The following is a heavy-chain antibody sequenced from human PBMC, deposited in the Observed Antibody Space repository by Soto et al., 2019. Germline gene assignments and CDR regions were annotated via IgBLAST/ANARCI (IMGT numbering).Heavy chain of an antibody. CDR1: GYSFTSYW. V-gene: IGHV5-10-1*01. Sequence: PGESLKISCKGSGYSFTSYWISWVRQMPGKGLEWMGRIDPSDSYTNYSPSFQGHVTISADKSISTAYLQWSSLKASDTAMYYCARDDYVVRGVIINENYYYYGMDVWGQGTTVTV. J-gene: IGHJ6*02. CDR2: IDPSDSYT. D-gene: IGHD3-10*01. CDR3: ARDDYVVRGVIINENYYYYGMDV.